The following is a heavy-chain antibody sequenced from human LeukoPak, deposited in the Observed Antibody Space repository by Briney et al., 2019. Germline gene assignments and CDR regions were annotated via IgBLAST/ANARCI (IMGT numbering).Heavy chain of an antibody. J-gene: IGHJ4*02. V-gene: IGHV3-48*01. D-gene: IGHD1-26*01. CDR3: AGEEMGYFDY. CDR2: ISSSSSTI. Sequence: GGSLRLSCAASGFTFSSYSMNWVRQAPGKGLEWVSYISSSSSTIYYADSVKGRFTISRDNAKNSLYLQMNSLRAEDTAVYYCAGEEMGYFDYWGQGTLVTVSS. CDR1: GFTFSSYS.